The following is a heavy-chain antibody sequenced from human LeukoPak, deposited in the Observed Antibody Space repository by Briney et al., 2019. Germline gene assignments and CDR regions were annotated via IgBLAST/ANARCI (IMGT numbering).Heavy chain of an antibody. CDR1: GYTFSIYG. CDR2: INTNTGNP. D-gene: IGHD6-19*01. V-gene: IGHV7-4-1*02. Sequence: ASVNVSCRYSGYTFSIYGVSWVRQAPGQGLEWMGWINTNTGNPTYAQGFRGRFVFSLDTFVSTAYLQISRQKAEDTAVYYGARGPRMGLSGWSLRTPLLAPFDYWGQGTMVTVSS. J-gene: IGHJ4*02. CDR3: ARGPRMGLSGWSLRTPLLAPFDY.